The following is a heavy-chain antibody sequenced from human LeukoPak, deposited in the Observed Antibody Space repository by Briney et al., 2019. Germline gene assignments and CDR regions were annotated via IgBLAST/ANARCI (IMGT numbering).Heavy chain of an antibody. D-gene: IGHD6-13*01. J-gene: IGHJ6*03. Sequence: PSETLSLTCTVSGSSMSSDYYWGWIRQPPGKGLEWIGSIYYSGSTYYNPSLKSRVTISVDTSKNQFSPKLSSVTAADTAVYYCASTGSSWPYYYYYMDVWGKGTTVTISS. V-gene: IGHV4-38-2*02. CDR3: ASTGSSWPYYYYYMDV. CDR2: IYYSGST. CDR1: GSSMSSDYY.